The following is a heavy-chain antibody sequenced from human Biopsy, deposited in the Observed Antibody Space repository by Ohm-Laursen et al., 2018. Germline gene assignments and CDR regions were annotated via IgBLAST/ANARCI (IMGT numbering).Heavy chain of an antibody. Sequence: GTLSLTCSVSDASITSCYWSWIRQPAGKGLEWIGHTYKGGNTNHNPSLKSRVSMPVDTSKNQLSLTLRSVTAADTAVYYCARDLPSSYYYAMDVWGQGTTVTVSS. CDR2: TYKGGNT. V-gene: IGHV4-4*07. CDR3: ARDLPSSYYYAMDV. CDR1: DASITSCY. J-gene: IGHJ6*02.